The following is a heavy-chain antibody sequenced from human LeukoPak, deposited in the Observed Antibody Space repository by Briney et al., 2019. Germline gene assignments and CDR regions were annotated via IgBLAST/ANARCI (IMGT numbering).Heavy chain of an antibody. J-gene: IGHJ6*02. V-gene: IGHV3-23*01. D-gene: IGHD5-18*01. CDR3: AKGTAMGTYYYYGMDV. Sequence: GGSLRLSCAASGFTFSSYAMSWVRQAPGKGLEWVSAISGSGGSTYNADSVKGRFTISRDNSKNTLYLQMNSLRAEDTAVYYCAKGTAMGTYYYYGMDVWGQGTTVTVSS. CDR1: GFTFSSYA. CDR2: ISGSGGST.